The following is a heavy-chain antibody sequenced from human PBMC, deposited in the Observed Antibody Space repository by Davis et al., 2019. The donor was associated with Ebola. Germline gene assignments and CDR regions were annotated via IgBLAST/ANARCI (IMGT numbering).Heavy chain of an antibody. CDR2: ISDSGSYI. J-gene: IGHJ4*02. CDR3: VKGISYSWVRDHFDQ. D-gene: IGHD3-16*02. CDR1: GLTFRSYT. V-gene: IGHV3-21*04. Sequence: PGGSLRLSCAASGLTFRSYTMNWVRQAPGKGLEWVSSISDSGSYIQYADSVKGRFTISRDNSKNSLYLQMNSLRIKDTALYYCVKGISYSWVRDHFDQWGQGTLVTVSS.